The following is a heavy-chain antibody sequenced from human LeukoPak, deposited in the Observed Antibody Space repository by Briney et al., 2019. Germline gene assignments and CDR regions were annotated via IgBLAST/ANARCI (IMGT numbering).Heavy chain of an antibody. J-gene: IGHJ4*02. CDR1: GFTFSSYN. D-gene: IGHD1-20*01. CDR3: ARGTNWSPLDFDY. V-gene: IGHV3-21*06. Sequence: GGSLRLSCVASGFTFSSYNMHWVRQAPGKGLKWVSTISSTTDNYNYYAGSVKGRFTISRDNARNSLYLQMNSLRVEDTAVYYCARGTNWSPLDFDYWGQGTLVTVSS. CDR2: ISSTTDNYN.